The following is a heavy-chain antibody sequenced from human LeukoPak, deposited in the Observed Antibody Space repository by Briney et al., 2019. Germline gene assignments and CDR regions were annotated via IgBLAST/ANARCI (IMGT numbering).Heavy chain of an antibody. D-gene: IGHD2-15*01. Sequence: ASVKVSCKASGYTFTGYYMHWVRQAPGQGLEWMGWINPNSGGTNYAQRFQGRVTMTRDTSISTAYMELSRLRSDDTAVYYCAREFRRYCSGGNCYSPLEYAFDIWGQGTMVTVSS. CDR3: AREFRRYCSGGNCYSPLEYAFDI. V-gene: IGHV1-2*02. CDR2: INPNSGGT. CDR1: GYTFTGYY. J-gene: IGHJ3*02.